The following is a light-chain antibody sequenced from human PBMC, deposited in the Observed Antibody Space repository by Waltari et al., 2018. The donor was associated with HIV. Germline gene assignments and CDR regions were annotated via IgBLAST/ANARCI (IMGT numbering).Light chain of an antibody. V-gene: IGLV2-14*03. Sequence: HSVLTQPASVSGSPRQSITISCTGTSNDVGDYNFVSWYQQHPGKAPKLMIYDVSNRPSGASNRFSGSKSGNTASLTISGLQAEDESDYYCSSYTSTSTLVFGGGTKLTVL. CDR3: SSYTSTSTLV. J-gene: IGLJ3*02. CDR1: SNDVGDYNF. CDR2: DVS.